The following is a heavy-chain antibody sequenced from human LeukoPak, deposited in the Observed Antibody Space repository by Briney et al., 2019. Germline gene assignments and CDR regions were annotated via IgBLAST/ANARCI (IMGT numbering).Heavy chain of an antibody. CDR3: VRDHLWAFDI. J-gene: IGHJ3*02. D-gene: IGHD2-21*01. Sequence: PGGSLRLSCAASGFTFSSYAMHWVRQAPGKGLEWVAVISYDGSNKYYADSVKGRFTISRDNSKNTLYLQMNSLRAEDTAVYYCVRDHLWAFDIWGQGTVVTVSS. CDR2: ISYDGSNK. V-gene: IGHV3-30-3*01. CDR1: GFTFSSYA.